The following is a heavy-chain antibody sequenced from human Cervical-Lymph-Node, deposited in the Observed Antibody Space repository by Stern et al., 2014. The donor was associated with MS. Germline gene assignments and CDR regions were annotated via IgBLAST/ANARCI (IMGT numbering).Heavy chain of an antibody. CDR3: ARRGMDV. CDR1: GYSFNIYW. CDR2: IYPDDSDT. Sequence: EVQLVESGAEVKKPGESLTISCKGFGYSFNIYWIAWVRQRPGKDLEWMGIIYPDDSDTGYSLSFQGQVTFSVDKSISTAYLQWSSLKPSDTATYFCARRGMDVWGQGTSVTVSS. J-gene: IGHJ6*02. V-gene: IGHV5-51*01.